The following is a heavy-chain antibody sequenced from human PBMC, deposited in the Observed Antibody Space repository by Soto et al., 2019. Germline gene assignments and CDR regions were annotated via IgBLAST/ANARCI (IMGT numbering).Heavy chain of an antibody. J-gene: IGHJ4*02. CDR3: ARWASIAARLDYFDY. Sequence: QVQLVQSGAEVKKPGSSVKVSCKASGGTFSSYAISWVRQAPGQGLEWMGGIIPSFGTANYAQKFQGRVTITADESTSTAYMELSSLRSEDTAVYYCARWASIAARLDYFDYWGQGTLVTVSS. D-gene: IGHD6-6*01. V-gene: IGHV1-69*01. CDR1: GGTFSSYA. CDR2: IIPSFGTA.